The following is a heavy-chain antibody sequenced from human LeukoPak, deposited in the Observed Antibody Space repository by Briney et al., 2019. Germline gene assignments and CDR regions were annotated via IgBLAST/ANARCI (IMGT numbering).Heavy chain of an antibody. D-gene: IGHD3-9*01. CDR1: GYTFTGYY. CDR3: AKGGTGILTGYSSAPSYYFDY. J-gene: IGHJ4*02. CDR2: INPNSGGT. Sequence: ASVKVSCKASGYTFTGYYMHWVRQAPGQGLEWMGWINPNSGGTNYAQKFQGRVTMTRDTSISTAYMELSRLRSDDTAVCYCAKGGTGILTGYSSAPSYYFDYWGQGTLVTVSS. V-gene: IGHV1-2*02.